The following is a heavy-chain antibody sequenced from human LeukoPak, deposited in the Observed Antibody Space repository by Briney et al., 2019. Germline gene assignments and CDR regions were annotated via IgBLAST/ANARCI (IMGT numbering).Heavy chain of an antibody. CDR2: IYHSGST. CDR3: ARVVGDWLPYFHY. D-gene: IGHD3/OR15-3a*01. CDR1: GYSIGSDYY. V-gene: IGHV4-38-2*01. Sequence: SETLSLTCAVSGYSIGSDYYWGWIRQPPGKGLEWIGSIYHSGSTYYNPSLKSRVTLSLDTSKNQFSLKLSSVTAADTAVYYCARVVGDWLPYFHYWGQGTLVTVSS. J-gene: IGHJ4*02.